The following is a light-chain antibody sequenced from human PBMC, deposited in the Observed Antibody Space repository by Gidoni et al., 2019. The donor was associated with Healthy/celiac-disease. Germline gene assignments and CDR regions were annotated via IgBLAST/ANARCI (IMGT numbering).Light chain of an antibody. CDR2: DAS. Sequence: EIVLTHSPATLSLSPGERATLSCRASQSVSSYLAWYQQKPGQATRLLIYDASNRATGIPARFSGSGSGTDFTLTISSLEPEDFAVYYCQQRSNWPPYSFGQGTKLEIK. V-gene: IGKV3-11*01. CDR3: QQRSNWPPYS. J-gene: IGKJ2*03. CDR1: QSVSSY.